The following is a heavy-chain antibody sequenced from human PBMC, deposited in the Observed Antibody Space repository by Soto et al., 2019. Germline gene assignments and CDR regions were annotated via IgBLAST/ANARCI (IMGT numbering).Heavy chain of an antibody. CDR2: ISYDGSNK. J-gene: IGHJ3*02. CDR1: GFTFSSYA. D-gene: IGHD3-10*01. V-gene: IGHV3-30-3*01. CDR3: SRVPYSGLRGDAFDI. Sequence: QVQLVESGGGVVQPGRSLRLSCAASGFTFSSYAMHWVRQAAGKGLEWVAVISYDGSNKYYADSVKSRFTISRDNSKNTLYLQMNSLRAEDTAVYYFSRVPYSGLRGDAFDIWGQGIMVTVSS.